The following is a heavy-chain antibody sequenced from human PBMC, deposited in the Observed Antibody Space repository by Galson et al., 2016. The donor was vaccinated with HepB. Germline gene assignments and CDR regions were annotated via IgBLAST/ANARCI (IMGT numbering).Heavy chain of an antibody. CDR2: INGGNGNT. CDR3: ARGCSRATCWPWGYNWLDS. J-gene: IGHJ5*01. CDR1: GYTFTNFP. Sequence: SVKVSCKASGYTFTNFPIHWVRQAPGQRLEWMGWINGGNGNTEYSQKFQGRITITRDTSASTAYMELSSLRAEDTAVYYCARGCSRATCWPWGYNWLDSWGQGTLVTVSS. D-gene: IGHD2-2*01. V-gene: IGHV1-3*01.